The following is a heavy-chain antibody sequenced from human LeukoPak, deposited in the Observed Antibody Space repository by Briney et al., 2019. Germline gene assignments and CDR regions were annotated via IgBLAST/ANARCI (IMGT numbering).Heavy chain of an antibody. D-gene: IGHD2-8*02. CDR2: TYYRSKWNY. CDR1: GDSVSTNSAA. J-gene: IGHJ4*02. CDR3: ARGGRSTARYWIDY. Sequence: SQTLSLTCGISGDSVSTNSAAWNWIRQSPSRGLEWLARTYYRSKWNYDYAVSVKSRVIIRADTSKNQVSLQLSSVTPEDTAVYYCARGGRSTARYWIDYWGQGTLVTVSS. V-gene: IGHV6-1*01.